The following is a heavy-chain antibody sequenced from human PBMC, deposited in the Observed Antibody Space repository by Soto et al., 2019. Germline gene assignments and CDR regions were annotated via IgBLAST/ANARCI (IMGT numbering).Heavy chain of an antibody. D-gene: IGHD6-6*01. CDR3: ARGFALAARGMDV. CDR2: KYYSGNT. J-gene: IGHJ6*02. V-gene: IGHV4-59*01. CDR1: GGSISGFY. Sequence: TSETLSLTCAVSGGSISGFYWSWIQQAPGKELEWLGYKYYSGNTNYNPSLKGRLTMSVDTSKNHFSLILTSVTAADTAVYYCARGFALAARGMDVWGQGTTVTVSS.